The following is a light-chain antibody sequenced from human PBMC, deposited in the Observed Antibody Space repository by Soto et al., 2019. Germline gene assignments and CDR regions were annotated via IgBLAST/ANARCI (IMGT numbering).Light chain of an antibody. V-gene: IGKV1-39*01. CDR1: QNIDTE. CDR3: QQSYSTPRT. CDR2: DAS. J-gene: IGKJ1*01. Sequence: DIQMTQSPSSLSASVGDRVTITCQASQNIDTELSWYQQKPGKAPKLLIYDASSLESGVPSRFSGSGSGTDFTLTISSLQPEDFATYYCQQSYSTPRTFGQGTKVDIK.